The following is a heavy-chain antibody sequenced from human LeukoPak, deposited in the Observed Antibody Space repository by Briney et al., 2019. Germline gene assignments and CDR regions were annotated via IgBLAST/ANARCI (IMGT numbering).Heavy chain of an antibody. CDR1: GGSISSYY. J-gene: IGHJ3*02. Sequence: PSETLSLTCTVSGGSISSYYWSWIRQPPGKGLEWIGYIYYSGSTNYNPSLKSRVTISVDTSKNQFSLKLSSVTAADTAVYYCARPYYDFWSGYYTLSGRAFDIWGQGAMVTASS. CDR2: IYYSGST. D-gene: IGHD3-3*01. V-gene: IGHV4-59*08. CDR3: ARPYYDFWSGYYTLSGRAFDI.